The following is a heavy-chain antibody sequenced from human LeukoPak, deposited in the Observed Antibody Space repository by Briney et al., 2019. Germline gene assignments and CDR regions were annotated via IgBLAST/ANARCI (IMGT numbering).Heavy chain of an antibody. D-gene: IGHD1-26*01. CDR3: ARGSKAVIVGATSEFDP. CDR1: GGPIHSYY. CDR2: YYDSGST. J-gene: IGHJ5*02. V-gene: IGHV4-59*08. Sequence: SVTLSLLCTLSGGPIHSYYWSWMRQPPGKGRERIGYYYDSGSTNYNPSLESRVAISVDTSKNQSSLKLNSVTAADTAVYYCARGSKAVIVGATSEFDPWGQGTLVTVSS.